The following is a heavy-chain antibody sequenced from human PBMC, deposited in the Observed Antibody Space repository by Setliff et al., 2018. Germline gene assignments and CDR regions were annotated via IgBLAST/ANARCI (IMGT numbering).Heavy chain of an antibody. D-gene: IGHD3-10*01. CDR1: GFSFSIFW. CDR2: INRDGSEK. V-gene: IGHV3-7*01. Sequence: GGSLRLSCAGSGFSFSIFWMSWVRQAPGRGLEWVANINRDGSEKYYLDSVKGRFTISRDNAEKSLWLHMNNLRVDDTAIYYCARSYYWGQGALVTVSS. CDR3: ARSYY. J-gene: IGHJ4*02.